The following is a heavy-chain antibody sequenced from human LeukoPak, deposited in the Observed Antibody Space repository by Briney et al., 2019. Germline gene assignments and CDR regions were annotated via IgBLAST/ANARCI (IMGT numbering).Heavy chain of an antibody. Sequence: TGGSLRLSCVASGFTFSSYWMTWVRQAPGKGLEWVANIKQDGSDKYYVDSVKGRFTISRDNAKNSLYLQMNSLRAEDTAVYYCARDRSRGLLDAFDIWGQGTMVTVSS. CDR2: IKQDGSDK. D-gene: IGHD5-18*01. V-gene: IGHV3-7*01. CDR3: ARDRSRGLLDAFDI. J-gene: IGHJ3*02. CDR1: GFTFSSYW.